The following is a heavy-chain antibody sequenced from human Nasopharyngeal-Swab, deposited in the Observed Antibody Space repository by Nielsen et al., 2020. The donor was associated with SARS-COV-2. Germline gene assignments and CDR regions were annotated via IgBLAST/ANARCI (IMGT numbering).Heavy chain of an antibody. CDR2: ISSSSSYI. J-gene: IGHJ6*02. V-gene: IGHV3-21*01. D-gene: IGHD1-7*01. CDR1: GFTFSSYS. Sequence: GGSLRLSCAASGFTFSSYSMNWVRQAPGKGLGWVSSISSSSSYIYYADSVKGRFTISRDNAKNSLYLQMNSLRAEDTAVYYCATGAGTTIYYYYGMDVWGQGTTVTVSS. CDR3: ATGAGTTIYYYYGMDV.